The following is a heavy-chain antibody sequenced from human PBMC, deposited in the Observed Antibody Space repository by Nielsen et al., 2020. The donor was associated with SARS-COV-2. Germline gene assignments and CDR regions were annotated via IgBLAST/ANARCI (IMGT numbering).Heavy chain of an antibody. V-gene: IGHV1-18*01. CDR1: GYTFINFV. CDR2: ISGFNGNT. J-gene: IGHJ4*02. CDR3: ARWRTYGNGWDF. Sequence: ASVKVSCKASGYTFINFVLSWVRQPPGRGLDWIGWISGFNGNTNYLQKFKGRVTMTTHSSTGTVYMELRSLRADDTAIYYCARWRTYGNGWDFWGQGTLVTVSS. D-gene: IGHD6-19*01.